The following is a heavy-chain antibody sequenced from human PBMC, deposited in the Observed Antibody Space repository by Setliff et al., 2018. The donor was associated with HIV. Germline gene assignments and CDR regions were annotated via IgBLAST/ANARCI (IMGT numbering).Heavy chain of an antibody. V-gene: IGHV4-39*01. CDR3: ARDSTMIREGTDP. J-gene: IGHJ5*02. CDR2: MSYSGST. D-gene: IGHD5-18*01. Sequence: GSGPTLVNPPQTLTLTCTFSVFSLSTSGVGVGWIRQPPGQALEWIGSMSYSGSTYYNPSLKSRVTISVDTSKKQFSLKLSSVTAADTSVYYCARDSTMIREGTDPWGQGTLVTVSS. CDR1: VFSLSTSGVG.